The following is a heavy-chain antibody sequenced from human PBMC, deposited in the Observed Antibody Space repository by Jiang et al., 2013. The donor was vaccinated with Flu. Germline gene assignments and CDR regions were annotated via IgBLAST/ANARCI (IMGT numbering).Heavy chain of an antibody. CDR2: TYYRSQWYN. Sequence: SQTLSLTCVISGDIVSNYSTAWNWIRQSPSRGLEWLGRTYYRSQWYNDYALSVQSRITINPDTSKNQFSLQLNSVTPEDTAVYYCARGYCRGDCYSDSAFHIWGRRDSGRRLF. CDR1: GDIVSNYSTA. V-gene: IGHV6-1*01. D-gene: IGHD2-21*02. J-gene: IGHJ3*02. CDR3: ARGYCRGDCYSDSAFHI.